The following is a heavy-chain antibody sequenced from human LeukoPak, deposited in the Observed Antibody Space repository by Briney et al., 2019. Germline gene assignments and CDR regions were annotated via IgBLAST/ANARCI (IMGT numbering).Heavy chain of an antibody. D-gene: IGHD3-10*01. Sequence: AXHWVRQAPGKGLEWVAVISYDGSNKYYADSVKGRFTISRDNSKNTLYLQMNSLRAEDTAVYYCARDSFGGWGQGTLVTVSS. V-gene: IGHV3-30-3*01. CDR3: ARDSFGG. CDR2: ISYDGSNK. J-gene: IGHJ4*02. CDR1: A.